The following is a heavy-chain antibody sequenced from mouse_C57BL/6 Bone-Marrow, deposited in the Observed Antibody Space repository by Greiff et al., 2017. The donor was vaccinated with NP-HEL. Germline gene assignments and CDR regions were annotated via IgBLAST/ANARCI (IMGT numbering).Heavy chain of an antibody. CDR3: ARPLLLRYAMDY. J-gene: IGHJ4*01. Sequence: EVNVVESGGGLVQPGGSLKLSCAASGFTFSDYYMYWVRQTPEKRLEWVAYISNGGGSTYYPDTVKGRFTISRDNAKNTLYLQMSRLKSEDTAMYYCARPLLLRYAMDYWGQGTSVTVSS. D-gene: IGHD1-1*01. V-gene: IGHV5-12*01. CDR1: GFTFSDYY. CDR2: ISNGGGST.